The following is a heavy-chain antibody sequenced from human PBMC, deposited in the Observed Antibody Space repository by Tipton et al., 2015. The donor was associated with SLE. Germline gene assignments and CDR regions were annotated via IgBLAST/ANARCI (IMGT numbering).Heavy chain of an antibody. CDR3: ARDTKWAVGY. CDR2: IYYSGST. J-gene: IGHJ4*02. D-gene: IGHD1-26*01. V-gene: IGHV4-59*12. CDR1: GGSFSSYY. Sequence: LRLSCAVYGGSFSSYYWSWIRQPPGKGLEWIGYIYYSGSTNYNPSLKSRVTISVDTSKNQFSLKLSSVTAADTAVYYCARDTKWAVGYWGQGTLVTVSS.